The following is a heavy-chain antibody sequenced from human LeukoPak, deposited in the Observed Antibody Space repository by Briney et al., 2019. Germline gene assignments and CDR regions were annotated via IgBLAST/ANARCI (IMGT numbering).Heavy chain of an antibody. Sequence: SQTLSLTCTVSGGSISSGDYYWSWIRQPPGKGLEWTGYIYYSGSTYYNPSLKNRVTISGHTYKNQFSLKLSSVTAADTAVYYCASRHSSGYYFDYWGQGTLVTVSS. J-gene: IGHJ4*02. CDR3: ASRHSSGYYFDY. D-gene: IGHD3-22*01. CDR2: IYYSGST. V-gene: IGHV4-30-4*08. CDR1: GGSISSGDYY.